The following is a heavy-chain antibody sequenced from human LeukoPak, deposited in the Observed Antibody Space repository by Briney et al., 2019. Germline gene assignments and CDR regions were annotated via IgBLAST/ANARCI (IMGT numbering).Heavy chain of an antibody. CDR3: ARAQGTVTPDFDY. J-gene: IGHJ4*02. V-gene: IGHV3-13*01. CDR1: GFTFSSYD. Sequence: GGSLRLSCAASGFTFSSYDMHWVRQATGKGLEWASAIGTAGDTYYPGSVKGRFTISRENAKNSLYLQMNSLRAGDTAVYYCARAQGTVTPDFDYWGQGTLVTVSS. CDR2: IGTAGDT. D-gene: IGHD4-17*01.